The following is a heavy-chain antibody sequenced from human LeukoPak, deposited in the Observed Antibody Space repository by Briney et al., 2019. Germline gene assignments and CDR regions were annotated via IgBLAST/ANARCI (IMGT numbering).Heavy chain of an antibody. CDR2: ISPSGDIT. CDR3: ARLSDPFDY. J-gene: IGHJ4*02. Sequence: PGGTLRLSCAASGFTFSNHGMNWVRQAPGKGLEWVSGISPSGDITYYADSVKGRFTISRDNSKNTLYLEVISLTAEDTAVYYCARLSDPFDYWGQGTLVTVSS. CDR1: GFTFSNHG. V-gene: IGHV3-23*01.